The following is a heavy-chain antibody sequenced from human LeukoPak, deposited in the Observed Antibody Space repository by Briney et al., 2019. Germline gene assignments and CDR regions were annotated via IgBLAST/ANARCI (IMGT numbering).Heavy chain of an antibody. Sequence: SETLSLTCTVSGDSITNYNYYWSWVRQSPGKGLEWIGYIDPSGSASYNPSLKSRVTIFVDTSKNLFSLILTSVSASDTAIYYCARDHWLFSSKTWYYYGMDVWGQGTTVTVSS. CDR3: ARDHWLFSSKTWYYYGMDV. J-gene: IGHJ6*02. V-gene: IGHV4-61*03. D-gene: IGHD3-9*01. CDR2: IDPSGSA. CDR1: GDSITNYNYY.